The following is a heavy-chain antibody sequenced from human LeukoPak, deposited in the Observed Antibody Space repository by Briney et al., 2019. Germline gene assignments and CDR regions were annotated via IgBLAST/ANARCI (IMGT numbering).Heavy chain of an antibody. Sequence: GGSLRLSCAASGFTFSSYAMHWVRQAPGKGLEYVSAISSNGCSTYYANSVKGRFTISRDNSKNTLYLQMGSLRAEDMAVYYCARDRASGSYLDAFDIWGQGTMVTVSS. V-gene: IGHV3-64*01. J-gene: IGHJ3*02. CDR1: GFTFSSYA. D-gene: IGHD1-26*01. CDR2: ISSNGCST. CDR3: ARDRASGSYLDAFDI.